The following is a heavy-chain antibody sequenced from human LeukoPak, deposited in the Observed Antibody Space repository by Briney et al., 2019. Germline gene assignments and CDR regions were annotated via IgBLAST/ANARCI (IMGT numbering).Heavy chain of an antibody. CDR1: GFTFSSYS. J-gene: IGHJ4*02. CDR2: ISSSSSYI. D-gene: IGHD6-19*01. Sequence: PGGSLRLSCAASGFTFSSYSMNWVRQAPGKGLEWVSSISSSSSYIYYADSVKGRFTISRDNAKNSLYLQMNSLRAEDTAVYYCAKDGGSSGWYEDWGQGTLVTVSS. V-gene: IGHV3-21*01. CDR3: AKDGGSSGWYED.